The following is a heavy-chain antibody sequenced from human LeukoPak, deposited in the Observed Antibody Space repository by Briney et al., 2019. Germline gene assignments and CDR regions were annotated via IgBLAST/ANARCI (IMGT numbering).Heavy chain of an antibody. J-gene: IGHJ4*02. CDR1: GFTFSSYA. CDR2: ISGSSGST. CDR3: AKSRPMAYYFDY. Sequence: GGSLRLSCAASGFTFSSYAMSRVRQAPGKGLEWVSAISGSSGSTYYADSVKGRFTISRDNSRNTLYLQMNSLRADDTAVYYCAKSRPMAYYFDYWGREPWSPSPQ. V-gene: IGHV3-23*01. D-gene: IGHD5-24*01.